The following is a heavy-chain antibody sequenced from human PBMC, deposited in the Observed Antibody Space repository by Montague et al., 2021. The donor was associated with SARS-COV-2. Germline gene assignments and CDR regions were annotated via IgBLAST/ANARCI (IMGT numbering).Heavy chain of an antibody. Sequence: SLRLSCAASGFTSGFIFRKVAMSWVRQAPGKGLEWVSAIGGSGDTYCADSVKGRFAISRDNSKNTLYLQMNSLRADDTAVYYCAKEMGHGRPFDYWGQGALVTVSS. J-gene: IGHJ4*02. V-gene: IGHV3-23*01. D-gene: IGHD2-15*01. CDR1: GFTSGFIFRKVA. CDR3: AKEMGHGRPFDY. CDR2: IGGSGDT.